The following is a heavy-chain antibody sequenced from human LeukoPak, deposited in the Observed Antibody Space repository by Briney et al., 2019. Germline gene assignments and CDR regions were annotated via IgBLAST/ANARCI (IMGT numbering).Heavy chain of an antibody. J-gene: IGHJ3*02. D-gene: IGHD1-26*01. CDR3: TTPQSYFPTLGI. V-gene: IGHV3-15*01. CDR2: IKSKTDGGTT. Sequence: KSGGSLRLSCAASGFTFSNAWMSWVRQAPGKGLEWVGRIKSKTDGGTTDYAAPVKGRFTISRDDSKNTLYLQMNSLKTEDTAVYYCTTPQSYFPTLGIWGQGTMVTVSS. CDR1: GFTFSNAW.